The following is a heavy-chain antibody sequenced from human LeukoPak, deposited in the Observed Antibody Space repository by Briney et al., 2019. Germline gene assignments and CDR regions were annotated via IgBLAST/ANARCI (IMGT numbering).Heavy chain of an antibody. D-gene: IGHD6-19*01. CDR2: INPSGGST. CDR1: GYTFTSYY. CDR3: ARDSSGWYWYFDL. J-gene: IGHJ2*01. Sequence: ASVKVSCKASGYTFTSYYMHWVRQPPGQGLEWMGIINPSGGSTSYAQKFQGRVTMTRDTSTSTVYMELSSLRSEDTAVYYCARDSSGWYWYFDLWGRGTLVTVSS. V-gene: IGHV1-46*01.